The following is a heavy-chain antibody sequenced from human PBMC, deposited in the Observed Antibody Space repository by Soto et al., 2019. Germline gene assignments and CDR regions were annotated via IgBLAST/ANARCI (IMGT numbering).Heavy chain of an antibody. J-gene: IGHJ4*02. CDR2: ISSSSSYI. Sequence: GGSLRLSCAASGFTFSSYNMNWVRQAPGKGLEWVSSISSSSSYIYYADSVKGRFTISRDNSKNTLYLQMNSLRAEDTAVYYCARDHLPSSHIVGATFDYWGQGTLVTVSS. D-gene: IGHD1-26*01. V-gene: IGHV3-21*01. CDR1: GFTFSSYN. CDR3: ARDHLPSSHIVGATFDY.